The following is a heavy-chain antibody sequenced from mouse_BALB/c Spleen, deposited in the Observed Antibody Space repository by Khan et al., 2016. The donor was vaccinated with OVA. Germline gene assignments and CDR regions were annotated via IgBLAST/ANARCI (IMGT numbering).Heavy chain of an antibody. V-gene: IGHV1-76*01. CDR3: AREEALYYFDY. J-gene: IGHJ2*01. CDR2: VYPGTDNT. Sequence: QVQLKQSGAELVRPGTSVKLSCKTSGYIFTSYWIHWVKQRSGQGLEWIARVYPGTDNTYYNENFKDKATLTADKSSTTVYLQLSSLKSEDSAVFVCAREEALYYFDYWGQGTTLTVSS. D-gene: IGHD3-2*02. CDR1: GYIFTSYW.